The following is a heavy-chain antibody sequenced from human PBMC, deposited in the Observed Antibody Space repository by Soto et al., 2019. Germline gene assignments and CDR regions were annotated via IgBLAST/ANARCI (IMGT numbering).Heavy chain of an antibody. V-gene: IGHV3-33*01. CDR1: GFSFSSYG. Sequence: QVQLVESGGGVVQPGRSLRLSCAASGFSFSSYGMHWVRQAPGMGLEWVAVIWYDGSDERYADSVKGRFTVSRDNSKNTLDLQMNSLRAEDTAVYYCARGCSGGSCYYQPIDYWGQRTLVTVSS. D-gene: IGHD2-15*01. J-gene: IGHJ4*02. CDR2: IWYDGSDE. CDR3: ARGCSGGSCYYQPIDY.